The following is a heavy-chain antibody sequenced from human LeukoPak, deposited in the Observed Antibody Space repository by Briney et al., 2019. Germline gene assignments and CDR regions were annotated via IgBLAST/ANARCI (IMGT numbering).Heavy chain of an antibody. CDR1: GFTFSSYA. D-gene: IGHD6-19*01. J-gene: IGHJ5*02. V-gene: IGHV3-23*01. CDR3: AREPYSSGWYWFDP. Sequence: SGGSLRLSCAASGFTFSSYAMSWVCQAPGKGLEWVSAISGSGGSTYYADSVKGRFTISRDNAKNTLYLQMNSLRAGDTAVYYCAREPYSSGWYWFDPWGQGTLVTVSS. CDR2: ISGSGGST.